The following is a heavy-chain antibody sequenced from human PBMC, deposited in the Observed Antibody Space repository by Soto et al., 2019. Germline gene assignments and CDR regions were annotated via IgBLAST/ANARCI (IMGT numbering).Heavy chain of an antibody. Sequence: SETLSLTCTVSGGSISSYYWSWIRQPAGKGLEWIGRIYTSGSTNYNPSLKSRVTMSVDTSKNQFSLKLSSVTAAETAVYYCARTNQNYDFWSGYYTDNWFDPWGQGTLVTVSS. CDR2: IYTSGST. CDR3: ARTNQNYDFWSGYYTDNWFDP. D-gene: IGHD3-3*01. V-gene: IGHV4-4*07. CDR1: GGSISSYY. J-gene: IGHJ5*02.